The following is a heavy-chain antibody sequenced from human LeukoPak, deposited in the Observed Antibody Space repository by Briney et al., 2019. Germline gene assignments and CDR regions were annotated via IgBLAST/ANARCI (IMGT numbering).Heavy chain of an antibody. V-gene: IGHV1-2*02. Sequence: ASVKVSCKASGYTFTGYYMHWVRQAPGQGLEWMGWINPNSGGTNYAQKFQGRVTMTRDTSISTAYMELSRLRSDDTAVYYCARDHSDSSGYYYGGDAFDIWGQGTMVTVSS. CDR1: GYTFTGYY. CDR2: INPNSGGT. CDR3: ARDHSDSSGYYYGGDAFDI. D-gene: IGHD3-22*01. J-gene: IGHJ3*02.